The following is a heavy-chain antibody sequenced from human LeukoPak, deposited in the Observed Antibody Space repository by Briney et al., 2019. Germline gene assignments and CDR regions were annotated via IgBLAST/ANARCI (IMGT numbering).Heavy chain of an antibody. CDR3: ARGRGYVKLYYFDY. CDR1: GGSFSGYY. CDR2: INHSGST. V-gene: IGHV4-34*01. J-gene: IGHJ4*02. D-gene: IGHD3-16*01. Sequence: SETLSLTCAVYGGSFSGYYWSWIRQPPGKGLEWIGEINHSGSTNYNPSLKSRVTISVDTSKNQFSLTLSSVTAADTAVYYCARGRGYVKLYYFDYWGQGTLVTVSS.